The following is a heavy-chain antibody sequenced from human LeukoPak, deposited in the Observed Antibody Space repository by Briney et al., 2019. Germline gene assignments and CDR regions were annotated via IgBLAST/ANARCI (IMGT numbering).Heavy chain of an antibody. CDR1: GGSISSYY. D-gene: IGHD3-16*01. Sequence: SETLSLTCTVSGGSISSYYWSWIRQPPGKGLEWIGYIYYSGSTNYNPSLKSRVTISVDTSKNQFSLKLSSVTAADTAVYYCARGGRFMITFGGHWFDPWGQGTLVTVSS. J-gene: IGHJ5*02. CDR2: IYYSGST. CDR3: ARGGRFMITFGGHWFDP. V-gene: IGHV4-59*01.